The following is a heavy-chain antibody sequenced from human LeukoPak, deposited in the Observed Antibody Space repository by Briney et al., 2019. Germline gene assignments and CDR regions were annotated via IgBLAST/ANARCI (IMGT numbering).Heavy chain of an antibody. CDR1: GFTFSSYA. D-gene: IGHD6-13*01. Sequence: PGGSLRLSCAASGFTFSSYAMHWVRQAPGKGLEWVAVISYDGSNKYYADSVKGRFTISRDNSKNTLYLQMNSLRAEDTAVYYCAKVHSSSWYAYYYYMDVWGKGTTVTVSS. CDR2: ISYDGSNK. CDR3: AKVHSSSWYAYYYYMDV. V-gene: IGHV3-30*04. J-gene: IGHJ6*03.